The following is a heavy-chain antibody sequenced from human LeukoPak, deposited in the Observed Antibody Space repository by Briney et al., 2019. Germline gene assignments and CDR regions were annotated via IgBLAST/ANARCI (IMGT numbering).Heavy chain of an antibody. J-gene: IGHJ2*01. CDR2: VFHTGST. V-gene: IGHV4-59*12. D-gene: IGHD3-10*01. Sequence: SETLSLTCTVSGGSIDTYYWNWIRQPPGKGLEWIGYVFHTGSTNYNPSLKSRVTISVDTSKNQFSLKLSSVTAADTAVYYCARDHTILDWYFDLWGRGTLVTVSS. CDR1: GGSIDTYY. CDR3: ARDHTILDWYFDL.